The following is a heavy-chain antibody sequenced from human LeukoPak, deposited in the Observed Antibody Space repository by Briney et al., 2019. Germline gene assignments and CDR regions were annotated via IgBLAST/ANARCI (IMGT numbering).Heavy chain of an antibody. CDR3: ARGSMPGTGLPFDY. CDR2: INSDGSST. J-gene: IGHJ4*02. CDR1: GFTFSSSW. D-gene: IGHD3-9*01. Sequence: GGSLRLSCAASGFTFSSSWMHWVRQAPEKGLVWVSRINSDGSSTSYADSVKGRFTMSRDQSKNTVGLQMNSLRSEDTALYYCARGSMPGTGLPFDYWGQGTQVTVSS. V-gene: IGHV3-74*01.